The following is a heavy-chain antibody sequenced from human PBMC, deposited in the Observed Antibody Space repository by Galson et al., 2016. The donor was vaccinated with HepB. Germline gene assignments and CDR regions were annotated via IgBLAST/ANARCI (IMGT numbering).Heavy chain of an antibody. J-gene: IGHJ3*02. Sequence: QSGAEVKKPGESLKISCQGSGYRFTSYWIAWVRQRPGKGLEWMGIIYPGDSDTRYSPSFQGQVTISADKSISTAYLQWSRLKASDTAMYYCASPDYYDTSGYYDAFNIWGQGTMVTVSS. V-gene: IGHV5-51*01. CDR1: GYRFTSYW. D-gene: IGHD3-22*01. CDR3: ASPDYYDTSGYYDAFNI. CDR2: IYPGDSDT.